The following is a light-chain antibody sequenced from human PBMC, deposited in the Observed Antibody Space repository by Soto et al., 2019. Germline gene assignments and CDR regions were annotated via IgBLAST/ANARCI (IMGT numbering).Light chain of an antibody. Sequence: QSVLTQPPSVSGAPGQRVTISCTGSSSNIGAGHDVHWYQHLPGTAPKLLIYGNSNRPSGVPDRFSGSKSGTSASLAITGLQAEDEADYYRQSYDSSLSGSEVFGTGTKLTVL. CDR1: SSNIGAGHD. J-gene: IGLJ1*01. CDR3: QSYDSSLSGSEV. V-gene: IGLV1-40*01. CDR2: GNS.